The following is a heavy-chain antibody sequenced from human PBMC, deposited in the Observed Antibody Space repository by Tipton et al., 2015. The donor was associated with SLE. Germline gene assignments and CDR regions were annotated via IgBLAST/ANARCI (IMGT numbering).Heavy chain of an antibody. Sequence: TLSLTCTVSGGSISSSSYYWGWIRQPPGKGLEWIGSIYYSGSTYYNPSLKSRFTISVDTSKNQFSLKLSSVTAADTAVYYCARGGYSRGSAFDIWAQGTMVPVSS. V-gene: IGHV4-39*07. CDR3: ARGGYSRGSAFDI. D-gene: IGHD5-18*01. CDR1: GGSISSSSYY. CDR2: IYYSGST. J-gene: IGHJ3*02.